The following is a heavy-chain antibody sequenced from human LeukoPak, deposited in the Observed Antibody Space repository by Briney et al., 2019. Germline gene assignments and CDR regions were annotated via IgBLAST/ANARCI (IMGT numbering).Heavy chain of an antibody. CDR2: IYYSGST. J-gene: IGHJ4*02. D-gene: IGHD6-19*01. V-gene: IGHV4-59*12. CDR3: ARDLSSGWLDY. CDR1: GGSISSYY. Sequence: SETLSLTCTVSGGSISSYYWSWIRQPPGKGLEWIGYIYYSGSTNYNPSLKSRVTISVDTSKNQFSLKLSSVTAADTAVYYCARDLSSGWLDYWGQGTLVTVSS.